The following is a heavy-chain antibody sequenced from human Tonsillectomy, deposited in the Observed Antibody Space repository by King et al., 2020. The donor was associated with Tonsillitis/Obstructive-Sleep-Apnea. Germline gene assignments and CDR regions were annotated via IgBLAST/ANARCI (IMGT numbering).Heavy chain of an antibody. J-gene: IGHJ5*02. CDR2: ISYDGSNK. CDR3: ARANSRSFLYCSSTSCYVYWFDP. Sequence: VQLVESGGGVVQPGRSLRLSCAASGFTFSSYAMHWVRQAPGKGLEWVAVISYDGSNKYYADSVKGRFTISRDNSKNTLYLQMNSLRAEDTAVYYCARANSRSFLYCSSTSCYVYWFDPWGQGTLVTVSS. V-gene: IGHV3-30*01. CDR1: GFTFSSYA. D-gene: IGHD2-2*01.